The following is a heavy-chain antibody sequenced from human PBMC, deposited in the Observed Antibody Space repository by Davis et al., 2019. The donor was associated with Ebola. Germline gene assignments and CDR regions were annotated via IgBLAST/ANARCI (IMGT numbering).Heavy chain of an antibody. J-gene: IGHJ6*02. V-gene: IGHV3-30*18. CDR2: ISYDGSNK. D-gene: IGHD3-10*02. CDR1: GFTFSSYG. CDR3: AKTSSQVAGTMSYYGMDV. Sequence: GESLKISCAASGFTFSSYGMHWVRQAPGKGLEWVAVISYDGSNKYYADSVKGRFTISRDNSKNTLYLQMNSLRAEDTAVYYCAKTSSQVAGTMSYYGMDVWGQGTTVTVSS.